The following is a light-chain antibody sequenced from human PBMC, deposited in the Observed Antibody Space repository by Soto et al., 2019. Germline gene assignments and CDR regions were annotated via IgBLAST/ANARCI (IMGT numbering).Light chain of an antibody. J-gene: IGLJ1*01. CDR3: QSYDISLHNYV. CDR1: RSNIGKNY. CDR2: GDN. V-gene: IGLV1-47*02. Sequence: QSVLTQPPSASGTPGQRVSISCSGSRSNIGKNYVYWLQQLPGTAPKLLIYGDNNRPSGVPDRFSGSKSGTSASLAITRLQAEDEADYYCQSYDISLHNYVFGTGTKVTVL.